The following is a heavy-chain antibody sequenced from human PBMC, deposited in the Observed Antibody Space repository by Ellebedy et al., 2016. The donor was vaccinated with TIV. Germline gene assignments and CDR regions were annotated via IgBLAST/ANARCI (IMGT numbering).Heavy chain of an antibody. CDR1: GGSIIGYY. CDR2: INYSGTT. J-gene: IGHJ4*02. Sequence: MPSETLSLTCTVSGGSIIGYYWSWIRQPPGKGLEWIGDINYSGTTNYNPSLKSRVTMSVETSKNRFSMNLTSVTAADTAVYYCARQPGSGYYYRHFDYWGLGILVTASS. CDR3: ARQPGSGYYYRHFDY. V-gene: IGHV4-59*08. D-gene: IGHD3-22*01.